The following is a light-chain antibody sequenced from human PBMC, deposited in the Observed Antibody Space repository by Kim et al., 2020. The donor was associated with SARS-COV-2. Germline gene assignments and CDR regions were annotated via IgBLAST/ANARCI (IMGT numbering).Light chain of an antibody. V-gene: IGLV3-21*04. CDR1: NIGSKS. J-gene: IGLJ3*02. CDR2: YDS. Sequence: APGKTATITCGGNNIGSKSVHWYQQKPGQAPVLVIFYDSDRPSGIPERFSGSNSGNTATLTISRVEAGDEADFYCRVWDSSSDHWVFGGGTKLTVL. CDR3: RVWDSSSDHWV.